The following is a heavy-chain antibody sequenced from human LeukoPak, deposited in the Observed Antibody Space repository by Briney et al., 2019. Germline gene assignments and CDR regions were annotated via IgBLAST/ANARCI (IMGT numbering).Heavy chain of an antibody. D-gene: IGHD5-12*01. CDR1: GYTLTELS. CDR3: ATGYSGYGATYYYYMDV. J-gene: IGHJ6*03. V-gene: IGHV1-24*01. CDR2: FDPEDGET. Sequence: GASVKVSCKVSGYTLTELSMHWVRQAPGKGLEWMEGFDPEDGETIYAQKFQGRVTMTEDTSTDTAYMELSSLRSEDTAVYYCATGYSGYGATYYYYMDVWGKGTTVTVSS.